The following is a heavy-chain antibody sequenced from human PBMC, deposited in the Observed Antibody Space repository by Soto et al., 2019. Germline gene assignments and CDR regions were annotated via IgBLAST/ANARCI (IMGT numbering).Heavy chain of an antibody. D-gene: IGHD6-13*01. V-gene: IGHV5-51*01. CDR1: GYSFTSYW. CDR3: AKGGGSGSWYDWFDP. J-gene: IGHJ5*02. Sequence: RGESLKISCKGSGYSFTSYWIGWVRQMAGKGLEWMGVIYPGDADTRYSPSFQGQVTISADKSIITAYLQWSSLKASDTAMYHFAKGGGSGSWYDWFDPWGQGTLVTVSS. CDR2: IYPGDADT.